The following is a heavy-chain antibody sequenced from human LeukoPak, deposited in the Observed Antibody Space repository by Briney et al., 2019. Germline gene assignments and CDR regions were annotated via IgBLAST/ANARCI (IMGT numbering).Heavy chain of an antibody. J-gene: IGHJ4*02. CDR3: AKGGSSGWYRVYFDY. CDR1: GFTFSSYG. CDR2: ISYDGSNK. D-gene: IGHD6-19*01. V-gene: IGHV3-30*18. Sequence: GSLRLSCAASGFTFSSYGMHWVRQAPGKGLEWVAVISYDGSNKYYADSVKGRFTISRDNSKNTLYLQMNSLRAEDTAVYYCAKGGSSGWYRVYFDYWGQGTLVTVSS.